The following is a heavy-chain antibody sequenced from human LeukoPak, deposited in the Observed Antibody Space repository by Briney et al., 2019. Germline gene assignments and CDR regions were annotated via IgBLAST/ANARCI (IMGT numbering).Heavy chain of an antibody. J-gene: IGHJ4*02. Sequence: PGGSLRLSCAASGFTFSDYYMSWIRQAPGKGLEWVSYISRSGSTIYYADSVKGRFTISRDNAKNSLYLQMNSLRAEDTAVYYCARGETKITIFGVVTSLHFDYWGQGTLVTVSS. V-gene: IGHV3-11*04. D-gene: IGHD3-3*01. CDR1: GFTFSDYY. CDR3: ARGETKITIFGVVTSLHFDY. CDR2: ISRSGSTI.